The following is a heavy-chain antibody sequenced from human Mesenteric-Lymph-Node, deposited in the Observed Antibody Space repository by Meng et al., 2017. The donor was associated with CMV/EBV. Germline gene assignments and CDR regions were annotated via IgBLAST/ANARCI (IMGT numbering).Heavy chain of an antibody. CDR1: EFTFSSYD. J-gene: IGHJ3*02. D-gene: IGHD2-15*01. CDR2: IGTAGDT. Sequence: ETLSLTCAASEFTFSSYDMHWVRQATGKGLEWVSAIGTAGDTYYPGSVKGRFTISREDAKNSLYLQMNSLRAADTAVYYCARGGIWGSPDAFDIWGQGTMVTVSS. CDR3: ARGGIWGSPDAFDI. V-gene: IGHV3-13*01.